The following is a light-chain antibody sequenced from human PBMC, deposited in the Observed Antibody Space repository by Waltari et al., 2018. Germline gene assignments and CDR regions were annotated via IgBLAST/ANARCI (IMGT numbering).Light chain of an antibody. J-gene: IGKJ1*01. CDR1: QSVSRA. V-gene: IGKV3-20*01. CDR2: GAS. Sequence: EIVLTQSPGTLSLSPGERVILSCRVSQSVSRALAWYQQKPGQAPRLLIYGASYRATGIPDRFSGSGSGTDFSLTISRLEPEDFAVYYCQHYVRLPVTFGQGTKVEIK. CDR3: QHYVRLPVT.